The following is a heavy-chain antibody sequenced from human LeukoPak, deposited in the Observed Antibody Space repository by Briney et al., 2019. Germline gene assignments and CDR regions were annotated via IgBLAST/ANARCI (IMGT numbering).Heavy chain of an antibody. D-gene: IGHD6-19*01. V-gene: IGHV1-18*01. Sequence: ASVKVSCRTSGYTFTNYGISWVRQAPGQGLEWMGWRSAYNGDTNSAQKLQGRVTMTTDTSTSTAYMELRSLRSDDTAVYYCARDLKMGYSSGRYSWGTGSSNDYWGQGTLVTVSS. CDR1: GYTFTNYG. CDR3: ARDLKMGYSSGRYSWGTGSSNDY. J-gene: IGHJ4*02. CDR2: RSAYNGDT.